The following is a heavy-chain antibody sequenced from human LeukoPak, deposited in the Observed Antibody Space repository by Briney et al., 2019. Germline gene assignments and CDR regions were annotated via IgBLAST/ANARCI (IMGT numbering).Heavy chain of an antibody. Sequence: GGSLRLSCAASGFTFDDYGMSWVRQAPGKGLEWVSGINWNGGSTGYADSVKGRFNISRDNAKDSLYLQMNSLRAEDTALYYCARAVGGSSLGSWGQGTLVTVSS. CDR2: INWNGGST. D-gene: IGHD6-13*01. CDR3: ARAVGGSSLGS. J-gene: IGHJ5*02. CDR1: GFTFDDYG. V-gene: IGHV3-20*04.